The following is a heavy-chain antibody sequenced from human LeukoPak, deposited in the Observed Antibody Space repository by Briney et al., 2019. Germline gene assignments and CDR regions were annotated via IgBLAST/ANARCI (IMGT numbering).Heavy chain of an antibody. V-gene: IGHV3-53*01. CDR2: IYSGGST. Sequence: PGGSLRLSCAASGFTVSSNYMSWVRQAPGKGLEWVSVIYSGGSTYYADSVKGRFTISRDNSKNTLYLQMNSLRAEDTAVYYCAREWVGYYGSGSYYKVRYFDYWGQGTLVTVSS. D-gene: IGHD3-10*01. J-gene: IGHJ4*02. CDR1: GFTVSSNY. CDR3: AREWVGYYGSGSYYKVRYFDY.